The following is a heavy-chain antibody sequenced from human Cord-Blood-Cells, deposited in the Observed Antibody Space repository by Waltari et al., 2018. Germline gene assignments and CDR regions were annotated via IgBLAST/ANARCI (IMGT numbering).Heavy chain of an antibody. V-gene: IGHV1-2*04. CDR1: GYTFTGYY. Sequence: QVQLVQSGAEVKKPGASVKVSCKASGYTFTGYYLPWVRQAPGQGLEWMGWINPNSGGTNYAQKFQGWVTMTRDTSISTAYMELSRLRSDDTAVYYCARDILTGDAFDIWGQGTMVTVSS. J-gene: IGHJ3*02. D-gene: IGHD7-27*01. CDR3: ARDILTGDAFDI. CDR2: INPNSGGT.